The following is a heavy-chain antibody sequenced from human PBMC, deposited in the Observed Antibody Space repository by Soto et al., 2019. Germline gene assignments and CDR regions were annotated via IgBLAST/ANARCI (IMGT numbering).Heavy chain of an antibody. Sequence: SGPTLVNPTQTLTLTCTFSGFSLSTRGVGVGWIRQPPGKALEWLALIYWDNDKRYSASLKTRLTISKDTSKNQVVLTLTNMDPVDTATYYCARISSYSYFDYWGQGALVTVSS. CDR3: ARISSYSYFDY. D-gene: IGHD2-15*01. CDR2: IYWDNDK. J-gene: IGHJ4*02. CDR1: GFSLSTRGVG. V-gene: IGHV2-5*02.